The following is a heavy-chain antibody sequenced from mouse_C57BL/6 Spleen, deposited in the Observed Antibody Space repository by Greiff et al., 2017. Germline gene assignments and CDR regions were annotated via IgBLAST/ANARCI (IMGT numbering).Heavy chain of an antibody. J-gene: IGHJ4*01. CDR1: GFSFNTYA. V-gene: IGHV10-1*01. D-gene: IGHD1-1*01. CDR2: IRSKSNNYAT. Sequence: EVKLMESGGGLVQPKGSLKLSCAASGFSFNTYAMNWVRQAPGKGLEWVARIRSKSNNYATYYADSVKDRFTISRDDSESMLYLQMNNLKTEDTAMYYCVRSSSSYAMDYWGQGTSVTVSS. CDR3: VRSSSSYAMDY.